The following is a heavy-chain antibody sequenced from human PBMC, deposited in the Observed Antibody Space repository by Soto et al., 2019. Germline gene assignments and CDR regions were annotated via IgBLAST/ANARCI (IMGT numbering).Heavy chain of an antibody. CDR2: IIPIFGTA. V-gene: IGHV1-69*13. CDR3: ARDKSRDEYFQH. J-gene: IGHJ1*01. Sequence: ASGKVSCKASGSTFSSYAISCVRQAPGQGLEWMGGIIPIFGTANYAQKFQGRVTITADESTSTAYMELSSLRSEDTAVYYCARDKSRDEYFQHWGQGTLVTVSS. CDR1: GSTFSSYA.